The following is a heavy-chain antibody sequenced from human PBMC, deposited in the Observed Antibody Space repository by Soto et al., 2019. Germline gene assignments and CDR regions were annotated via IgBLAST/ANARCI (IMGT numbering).Heavy chain of an antibody. V-gene: IGHV2-5*02. CDR1: GFSLSTGGVG. CDR3: ARAQWFGDPFDY. CDR2: IYWDDDK. Sequence: QITLKESGPPLVKPTQTLTLTCTFSGFSLSTGGVGVGWIRQPPGKALEWLALIYWDDDKRNSPSLKSRLTIIKDTAKNQVVLTMTNMDYVETATYYCARAQWFGDPFDYWGQGTLVTVSS. D-gene: IGHD3-10*01. J-gene: IGHJ4*02.